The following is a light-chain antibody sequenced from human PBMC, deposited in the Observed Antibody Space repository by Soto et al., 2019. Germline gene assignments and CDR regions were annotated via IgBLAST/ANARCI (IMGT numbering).Light chain of an antibody. CDR2: CAS. J-gene: IGKJ1*01. Sequence: EIVLTQSPGNLSLSPGERATLSCRASQSVSSSYLGWYQQKPGQAPRLLIYCASSRATGIPDRFSGSGSGTDFTLTISRLEPEDFAVCYCQQYGSSPWTFGQGTKV. CDR3: QQYGSSPWT. CDR1: QSVSSSY. V-gene: IGKV3-20*01.